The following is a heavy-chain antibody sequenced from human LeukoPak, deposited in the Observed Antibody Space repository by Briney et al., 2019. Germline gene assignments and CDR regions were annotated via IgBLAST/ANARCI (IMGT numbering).Heavy chain of an antibody. CDR2: ISSSGSTI. CDR3: ARDRYGYFDDP. CDR1: GFTFSDYY. J-gene: IGHJ5*02. D-gene: IGHD3-9*01. Sequence: GGPLRLSCAASGFTFSDYYMSWIPQAPGKGLEWVSYISSSGSTIYYADSVKGRFTISRDNAKNSLYLQMNSLRAEDTAVYYCARDRYGYFDDPWGQGTLVTVSS. V-gene: IGHV3-11*01.